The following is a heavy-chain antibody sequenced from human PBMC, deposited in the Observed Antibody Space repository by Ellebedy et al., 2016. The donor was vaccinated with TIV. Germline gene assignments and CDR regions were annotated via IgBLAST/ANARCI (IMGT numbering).Heavy chain of an antibody. CDR2: ISGGVGNT. D-gene: IGHD2-15*01. V-gene: IGHV3-23*01. J-gene: IGHJ4*02. CDR3: AKGCGGSCYWEAY. Sequence: PGGSLRLSCAASGFTFSNYVMSWVRQAPGKGLEWVSSISGGVGNTYYADSVKGRFTISRDNSKNTLYLQMNSLRAKDTAVYYCAKGCGGSCYWEAYWGQGTLVTVSS. CDR1: GFTFSNYV.